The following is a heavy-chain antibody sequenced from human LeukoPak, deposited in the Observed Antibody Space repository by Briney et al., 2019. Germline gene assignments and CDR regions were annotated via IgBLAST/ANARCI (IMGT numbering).Heavy chain of an antibody. Sequence: SETLSLTCAVYGGSFSGYYWSWIRQPPGKGLEWIGEINHSGSTNHNPSLKSRVTISVDTSKNQLSLKLSSVTAADTAVYDCARVDTGRYYFDYWGQGTLVTVSS. V-gene: IGHV4-34*01. J-gene: IGHJ4*02. CDR3: ARVDTGRYYFDY. D-gene: IGHD5-18*01. CDR2: INHSGST. CDR1: GGSFSGYY.